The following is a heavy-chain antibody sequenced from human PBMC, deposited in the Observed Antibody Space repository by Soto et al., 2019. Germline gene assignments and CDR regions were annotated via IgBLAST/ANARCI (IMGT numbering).Heavy chain of an antibody. Sequence: SETLSLTCTVSGGSISSGGYYWTWIRQHPGKGLEWIGYNYYSGITYYNPSLKSRVTISLDTSKNQFSLKLSSVTAADTAVYYCARVWGGAFDIWGQGTMVTVSS. D-gene: IGHD3-10*01. CDR3: ARVWGGAFDI. CDR2: NYYSGIT. J-gene: IGHJ3*02. CDR1: GGSISSGGYY. V-gene: IGHV4-31*03.